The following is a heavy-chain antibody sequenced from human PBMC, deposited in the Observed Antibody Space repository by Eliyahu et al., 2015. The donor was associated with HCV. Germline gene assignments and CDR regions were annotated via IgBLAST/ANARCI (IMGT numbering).Heavy chain of an antibody. J-gene: IGHJ4*02. CDR2: IYWDDDK. CDR3: VQSSINMLRDYN. V-gene: IGHV2-5*02. CDR1: XFSXTTTXVG. Sequence: QLTLKESGPTLVKPTQTLTLTCXFSXFSXTTTXVGVGWIRXPPGKALEWLALIYWDDDKRYNPSLKSRLTITKDTSENQVVLTMTNMDPVDTATYYCVQSSINMLRDYNWGQGALVTVSS. D-gene: IGHD3-10*01.